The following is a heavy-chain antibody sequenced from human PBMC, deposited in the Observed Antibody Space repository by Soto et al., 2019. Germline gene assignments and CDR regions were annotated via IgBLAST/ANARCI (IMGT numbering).Heavy chain of an antibody. D-gene: IGHD3-10*01. CDR2: INAANGDT. Sequence: ASVKVSCKASGYTFNKYPMHWVRQAPGQGLEWMGWINAANGDTGYSQKFQDRVTLTRDTSASTAYMELSSLRSEDTAVYYCARKDYYGSGIYYFDYWGQGAPVTVSS. J-gene: IGHJ4*02. CDR3: ARKDYYGSGIYYFDY. CDR1: GYTFNKYP. V-gene: IGHV1-3*01.